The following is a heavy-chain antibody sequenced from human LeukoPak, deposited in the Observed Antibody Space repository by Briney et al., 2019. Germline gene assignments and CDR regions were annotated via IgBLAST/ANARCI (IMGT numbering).Heavy chain of an antibody. D-gene: IGHD3-16*01. CDR2: ISRDSGSI. J-gene: IGHJ4*02. CDR3: AKAQTPLVRGGEDY. V-gene: IGHV3-9*01. Sequence: GGSLRLSCAASGFTFSSYSMNWVRQAPGKGLEWVSGISRDSGSIGYADSVKGRFTISRDNARNSLHLQMNSLRPDDTALYYCAKAQTPLVRGGEDYWGQGTLVTVSS. CDR1: GFTFSSYS.